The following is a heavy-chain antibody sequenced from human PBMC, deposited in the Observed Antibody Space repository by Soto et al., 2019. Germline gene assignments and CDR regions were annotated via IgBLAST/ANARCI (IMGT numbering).Heavy chain of an antibody. CDR1: GFTFTSSA. CDR2: IVVGSGNT. D-gene: IGHD3-10*01. CDR3: AAAAGSGSRFSYYSYGMDV. V-gene: IGHV1-58*01. Sequence: ASVKVSCKASGFTFTSSAVQWVRQARGQRLEWIGWIVVGSGNTNYAQKFQERVTITRDTSTSTAYMELSSLSSEATAVYYCAAAAGSGSRFSYYSYGMDVWGQGTTVTVSS. J-gene: IGHJ6*02.